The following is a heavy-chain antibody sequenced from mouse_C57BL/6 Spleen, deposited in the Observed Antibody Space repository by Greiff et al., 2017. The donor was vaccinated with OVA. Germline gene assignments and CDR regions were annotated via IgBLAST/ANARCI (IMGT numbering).Heavy chain of an antibody. Sequence: VQLVESGAELVKPGASVKISCKASGYAFSSYWMNWVKQRPGKGLEWIGQIYPGDGDTNYNGKFKGKATLTADKSSSTAYMQLSSLTSEDSAVYFCARGNHVVFDVWGTGTTVTVSS. CDR2: IYPGDGDT. J-gene: IGHJ1*03. CDR3: ARGNHVVFDV. V-gene: IGHV1-80*01. D-gene: IGHD1-1*02. CDR1: GYAFSSYW.